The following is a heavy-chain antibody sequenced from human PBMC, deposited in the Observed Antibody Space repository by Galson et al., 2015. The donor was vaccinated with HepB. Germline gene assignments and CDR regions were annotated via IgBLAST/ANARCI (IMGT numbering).Heavy chain of an antibody. CDR2: ISSSSSYI. CDR3: ARDPRIAVAGTLDY. V-gene: IGHV3-21*01. D-gene: IGHD6-19*01. Sequence: SLRLSCAASGFTFSSYSMNWVRQAPGKGLEWVSSISSSSSYIYYADSVKGRFTISRDNAKNSLYLQMNSLRAEDTAVYYCARDPRIAVAGTLDYWGQGTLVTVSS. CDR1: GFTFSSYS. J-gene: IGHJ4*02.